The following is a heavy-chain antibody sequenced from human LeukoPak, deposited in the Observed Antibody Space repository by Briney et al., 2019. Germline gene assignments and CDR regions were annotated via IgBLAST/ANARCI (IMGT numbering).Heavy chain of an antibody. V-gene: IGHV3-48*04. CDR2: ISSSSSTI. CDR1: GFTVSTNY. D-gene: IGHD5-12*01. CDR3: ARASVATRDAFDI. Sequence: GGSLRLSCAASGFTVSTNYMSWVRQAPGRGLEWVSYISSSSSTIYYADSVKGRFTISRDNAKNSLYLQMNSLRAEDTAVYYCARASVATRDAFDIWGQGTMVTVSS. J-gene: IGHJ3*02.